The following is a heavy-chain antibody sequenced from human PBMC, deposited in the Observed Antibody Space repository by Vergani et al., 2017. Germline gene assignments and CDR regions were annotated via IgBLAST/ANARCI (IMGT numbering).Heavy chain of an antibody. CDR1: GFSFTTYA. V-gene: IGHV3-23*01. J-gene: IGHJ5*01. CDR2: INTNGDYT. Sequence: EVQLLESGGDLVQPGGSLRLSCAASGFSFTTYAMSWVRQAPGKGLEWVSTINTNGDYTLYGDSVKGRFTISRDNSKSTLYLQMNSLRAEDTAIYYCAKGGWNYWFDSGGQGTLVSVS. D-gene: IGHD1-1*01. CDR3: AKGGWNYWFDS.